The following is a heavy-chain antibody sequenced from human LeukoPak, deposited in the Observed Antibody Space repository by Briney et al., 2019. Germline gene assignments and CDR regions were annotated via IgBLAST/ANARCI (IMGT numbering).Heavy chain of an antibody. D-gene: IGHD3-16*02. Sequence: SETLSPTCSVSGGSVSNSNYYWVWVRQAPGKGLEWIGSTYYSGSTSYNPSVESRITIFVDTSKNQFSLTLTSVTAANTAVYYCARVRPMYQYDNSGNYLDAFDIWGQGTAVIVSS. CDR2: TYYSGST. J-gene: IGHJ3*02. V-gene: IGHV4-39*07. CDR1: GGSVSNSNYY. CDR3: ARVRPMYQYDNSGNYLDAFDI.